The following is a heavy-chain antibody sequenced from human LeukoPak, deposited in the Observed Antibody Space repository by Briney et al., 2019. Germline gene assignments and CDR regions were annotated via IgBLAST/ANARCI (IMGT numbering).Heavy chain of an antibody. V-gene: IGHV3-74*01. Sequence: GGSLRLSCAASGFTFSSYTMNWVRQAPGKGLVWVSRINTDGSSTGYADSVKGRFTISRDNAKNTLYLQMSSLRAEDTAVYYCARDSRHYSNFFRTFDLWGRGTLVTVSS. CDR2: INTDGSST. D-gene: IGHD4-11*01. CDR1: GFTFSSYT. J-gene: IGHJ2*01. CDR3: ARDSRHYSNFFRTFDL.